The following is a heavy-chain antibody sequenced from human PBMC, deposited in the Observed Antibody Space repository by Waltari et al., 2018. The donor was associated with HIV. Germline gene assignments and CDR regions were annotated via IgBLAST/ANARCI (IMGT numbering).Heavy chain of an antibody. Sequence: QVQLVQSGAEVKKPGSSVKVSCKASGGTFSSYAISWVRQAPGQGLEWMGRIIPILGRANNAQKFQGRVTITADKSTSTAYMELSSLRSEDTAVYYCARAGGGSLNWFDPWGQGTLVTVSS. J-gene: IGHJ5*02. CDR1: GGTFSSYA. CDR3: ARAGGGSLNWFDP. D-gene: IGHD2-15*01. V-gene: IGHV1-69*04. CDR2: IIPILGRA.